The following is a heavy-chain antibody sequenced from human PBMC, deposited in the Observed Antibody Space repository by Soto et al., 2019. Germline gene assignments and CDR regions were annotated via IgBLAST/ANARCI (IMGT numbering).Heavy chain of an antibody. Sequence: QVQLVQSGAEVKKPGSSVKVSCKASGGTFSNFAISWVRQAPGQGLEWMGGFIPIFGTLNYAQRFQGRLTISADESTIKAFMEMGRLRAEYSAVYYCAGFVQGVLHWGQGALVTVSS. D-gene: IGHD3-16*01. V-gene: IGHV1-69*01. J-gene: IGHJ1*01. CDR2: FIPIFGTL. CDR3: AGFVQGVLH. CDR1: GGTFSNFA.